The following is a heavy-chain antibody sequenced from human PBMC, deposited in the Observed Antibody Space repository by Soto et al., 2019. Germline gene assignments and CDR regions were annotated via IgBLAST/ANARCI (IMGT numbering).Heavy chain of an antibody. D-gene: IGHD6-19*01. Sequence: QVQLVESGGGVVQPGRSLRLSCAASGFTFSSYGMHWVRQAPGKGLEWVAVISYDGSNKYYADSVKGRFTISRDNSKNTLYLQMNSLRAEDTAVYYCAKDLRGVAGRIYYYYYYGMDVWGQGTTVTVSS. J-gene: IGHJ6*02. CDR1: GFTFSSYG. V-gene: IGHV3-30*18. CDR3: AKDLRGVAGRIYYYYYYGMDV. CDR2: ISYDGSNK.